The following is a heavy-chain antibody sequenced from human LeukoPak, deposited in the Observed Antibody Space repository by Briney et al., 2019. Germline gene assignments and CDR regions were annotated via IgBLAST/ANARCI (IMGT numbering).Heavy chain of an antibody. Sequence: PGGSLRLSCAASGFTFSSYEMHWVRQAPGKGLEWVSSISSSSSYIYYADSVKGRFTISRDNAKNSLYLQMNSLRAEDTAVYYCAGPTVVTQEPYYWGQGTLVTVSS. J-gene: IGHJ4*02. CDR2: ISSSSSYI. CDR1: GFTFSSYE. V-gene: IGHV3-21*01. CDR3: AGPTVVTQEPYY. D-gene: IGHD4-23*01.